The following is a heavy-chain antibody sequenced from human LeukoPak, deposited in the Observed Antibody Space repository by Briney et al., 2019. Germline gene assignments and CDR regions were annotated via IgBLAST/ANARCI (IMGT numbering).Heavy chain of an antibody. J-gene: IGHJ5*02. V-gene: IGHV4-59*01. CDR3: AQLGGDSSWFDP. CDR1: GGSISSYY. Sequence: SETLSLTCTVSGGSISSYYWSWIRQPPGKGLVWIGYIYYSGSTNYNPSLKSRVTISVDTSKNQFSLKLSSVTAADTAVYYCAQLGGDSSWFDPWGQGTLVTVSS. D-gene: IGHD6-13*01. CDR2: IYYSGST.